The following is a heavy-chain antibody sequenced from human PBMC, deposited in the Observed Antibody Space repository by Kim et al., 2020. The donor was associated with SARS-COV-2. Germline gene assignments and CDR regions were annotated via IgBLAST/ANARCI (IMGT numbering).Heavy chain of an antibody. CDR2: IKSETDGGTK. CDR1: GFNFDGAW. V-gene: IGHV3-15*01. J-gene: IGHJ4*02. D-gene: IGHD1-7*01. CDR3: TTVGDPDTYYWDSFDY. Sequence: GGSLRLSCEASGFNFDGAWMNWVRQAPGKGLEWVGRIKSETDGGTKDYAAAVKGRFTITRDDSESTVYLQLESLQTDDTAMYYCTTVGDPDTYYWDSFDYWGQGTLVTVSS.